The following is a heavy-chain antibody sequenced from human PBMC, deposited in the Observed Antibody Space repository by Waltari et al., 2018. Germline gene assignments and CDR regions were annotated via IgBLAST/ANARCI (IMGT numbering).Heavy chain of an antibody. CDR2: IRNQAYGGTA. CDR1: GFSFGDYV. CDR3: TRNVFSDY. J-gene: IGHJ4*02. Sequence: EVQLVASGGGLVQPGQSLRLSCTTSGFSFGDYVMTWVRQAPGKGVEWVGFIRNQAYGGTAEYAASVKGRFTISRDDSKGNVYLEMNSLRTEDTAVYFCTRNVFSDYWGQGSLVTVSS. V-gene: IGHV3-49*04.